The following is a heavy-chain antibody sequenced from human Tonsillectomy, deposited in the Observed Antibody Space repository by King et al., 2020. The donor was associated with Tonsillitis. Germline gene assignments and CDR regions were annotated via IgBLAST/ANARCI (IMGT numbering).Heavy chain of an antibody. Sequence: VQLVESGAEVKKPGASVKVSCKASRYTFTGYYIHWVRQAPGQGLEYMGWINPNSGGTNYAQKFQARVTMTRDTSISTAYMELSRLTSDDTAVYYCASSFHVATRHGEFGDYWGQGTLVTVSS. CDR3: ASSFHVATRHGEFGDY. J-gene: IGHJ4*02. CDR1: RYTFTGYY. D-gene: IGHD6-6*01. V-gene: IGHV1-2*02. CDR2: INPNSGGT.